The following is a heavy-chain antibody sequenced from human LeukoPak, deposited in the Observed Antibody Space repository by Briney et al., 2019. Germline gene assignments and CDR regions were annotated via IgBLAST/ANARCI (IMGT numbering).Heavy chain of an antibody. CDR3: ARETNHYDCWSGHRGDFDY. V-gene: IGHV1-18*04. CDR1: GYTFTSYG. J-gene: IGHJ4*02. D-gene: IGHD3-3*01. CDR2: ISAYNGNT. Sequence: ASVKVSCKASGYTFTSYGISWVRQAPGQGLEWMGWISAYNGNTNYAQKLQGRVTMTTDTSTSTAYMQLRSLRSDDTAVYYCARETNHYDCWSGHRGDFDYWGQGTLVTVSS.